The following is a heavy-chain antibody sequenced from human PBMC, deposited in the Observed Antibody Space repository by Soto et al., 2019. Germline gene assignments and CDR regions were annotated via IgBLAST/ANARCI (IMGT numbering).Heavy chain of an antibody. CDR2: ISAYNGNR. V-gene: IGHV1-18*01. D-gene: IGHD3-9*01. CDR3: ARAEMSLVWFDP. CDR1: GYTFTSYG. Sequence: QFQLVQSGAEVKKPGASVKVSCKASGYTFTSYGISWLRQAPGQGLEWMGWISAYNGNRNYAQKLQGRVTMPTDTSTTTAYMELRSLRSADTAVYSCARAEMSLVWFDPWGQGTLVTVSS. J-gene: IGHJ5*02.